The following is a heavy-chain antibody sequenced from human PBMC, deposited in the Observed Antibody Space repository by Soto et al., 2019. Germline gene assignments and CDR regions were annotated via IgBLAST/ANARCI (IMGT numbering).Heavy chain of an antibody. CDR3: AGMPYYYYGMDV. V-gene: IGHV3-21*01. D-gene: IGHD2-2*01. CDR2: ISSSGTSI. J-gene: IGHJ6*02. CDR1: GFTFSSYT. Sequence: GGSLRLSCAAAGFTFSSYTMNWVRQAPGKGLEWVSSISSSGTSIYYAYSVKGRFTISRDNAKNSLYLQMKSLRAEDTAVYYCAGMPYYYYGMDVWGQGTTVTVSS.